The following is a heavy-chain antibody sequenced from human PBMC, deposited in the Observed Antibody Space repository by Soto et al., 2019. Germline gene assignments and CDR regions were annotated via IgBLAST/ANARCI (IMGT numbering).Heavy chain of an antibody. CDR2: ISWNSGSI. Sequence: EVQLVESGGGLVQPGRSLRLSCAASGFTFDDYAMHWVRQAPGKGLEWVSGISWNSGSIGYADSVKGRFTISRDNAKNSLYLQMNGLRAEDTALYYCAKRGSGQASRASDIWGQGTMVTVSS. J-gene: IGHJ3*02. CDR1: GFTFDDYA. V-gene: IGHV3-9*01. CDR3: AKRGSGQASRASDI. D-gene: IGHD3-10*01.